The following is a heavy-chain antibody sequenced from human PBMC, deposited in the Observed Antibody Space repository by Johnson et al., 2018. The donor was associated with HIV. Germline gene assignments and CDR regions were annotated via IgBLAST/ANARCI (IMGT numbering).Heavy chain of an antibody. J-gene: IGHJ3*02. Sequence: VQLVESGGGVVQPGKSLTLSCVGSGLSFSNFGIHWVRQAPGKGPEWVAVISFDGNLKKYADSVKGRFTISRDNSKNTLYLQMTSLRAEDTAVYYCARDPTWGAYDIWGQGTMVTVSS. D-gene: IGHD1-26*01. V-gene: IGHV3-33*08. CDR3: ARDPTWGAYDI. CDR1: GLSFSNFG. CDR2: ISFDGNLK.